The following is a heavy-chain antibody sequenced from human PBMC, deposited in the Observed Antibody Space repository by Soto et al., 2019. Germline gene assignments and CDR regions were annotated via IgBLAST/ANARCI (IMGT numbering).Heavy chain of an antibody. D-gene: IGHD4-17*01. CDR1: GGSISSYY. Sequence: QVQLQESGPGLVKPSETLSLTCTVSGGSISSYYWSWIRQPPGKGLEWIGYIYYSGSTNYNPSLKSRVTISVDTSKNQFSLKLSSVTAADTAVYYCARTRGLDYGDYQFDYWGQGTLVTVSS. CDR3: ARTRGLDYGDYQFDY. V-gene: IGHV4-59*01. J-gene: IGHJ4*02. CDR2: IYYSGST.